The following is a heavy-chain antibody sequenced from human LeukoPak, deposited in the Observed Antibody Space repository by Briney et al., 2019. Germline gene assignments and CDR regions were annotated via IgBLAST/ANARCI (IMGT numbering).Heavy chain of an antibody. D-gene: IGHD4-23*01. J-gene: IGHJ2*01. Sequence: GASVKVSCKASGYTFTGYYMHWVRQSPGQGLEWVGWMNPNSGNTGYAQKFQGRVTMTRNTSISTAYMELSSLRSEDTAVYYCASYGGNSIDYWYFDLWGRGTLVTVSS. CDR3: ASYGGNSIDYWYFDL. CDR2: MNPNSGNT. V-gene: IGHV1-8*02. CDR1: GYTFTGYY.